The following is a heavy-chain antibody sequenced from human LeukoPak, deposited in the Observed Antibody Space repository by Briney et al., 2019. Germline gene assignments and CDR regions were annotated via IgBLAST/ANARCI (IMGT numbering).Heavy chain of an antibody. Sequence: PSETLSLTCTVSGGSISSTFYYWGWIRQPPGKGLEWIGSINYSGSTYYNPSLKSRVTISGDTSKNQLSLNLSSVTAADTAIYYCARVLPPRGYNDSGNYYGYYFDYWGQGTLVTVSS. CDR2: INYSGST. V-gene: IGHV4-39*07. CDR1: GGSISSTFYY. D-gene: IGHD3-10*01. CDR3: ARVLPPRGYNDSGNYYGYYFDY. J-gene: IGHJ4*02.